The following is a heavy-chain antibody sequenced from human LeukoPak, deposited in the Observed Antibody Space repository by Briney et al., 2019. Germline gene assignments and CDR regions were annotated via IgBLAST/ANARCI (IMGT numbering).Heavy chain of an antibody. CDR3: AQADCINGVCD. CDR2: IIASGGST. V-gene: IGHV3-23*01. CDR1: GFTFSSYE. J-gene: IGHJ4*02. Sequence: PGGSLRLSCAASGFTFSSYEMNWVRQAPGKGLEWVSSIIASGGSTYYADSVKGRFTISRDNSKNTLYLQMNSLRADDTAVYYCAQADCINGVCDWGQGTLVTVSS. D-gene: IGHD2-8*01.